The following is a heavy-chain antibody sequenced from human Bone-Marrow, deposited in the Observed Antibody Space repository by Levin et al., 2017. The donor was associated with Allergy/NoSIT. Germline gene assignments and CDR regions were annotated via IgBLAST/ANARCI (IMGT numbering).Heavy chain of an antibody. Sequence: ASVKVSCKASGYTFTSYDINWVRQATGQGLEWMGWMNPNSGNTGYAQKFQGRVTMTRNTSISTAYMELSSLRSEDTAVYYCARGRYYGSGSYYRGRYYGMDVWGQGTTVTVSS. CDR1: GYTFTSYD. CDR2: MNPNSGNT. J-gene: IGHJ6*02. D-gene: IGHD3-10*01. V-gene: IGHV1-8*01. CDR3: ARGRYYGSGSYYRGRYYGMDV.